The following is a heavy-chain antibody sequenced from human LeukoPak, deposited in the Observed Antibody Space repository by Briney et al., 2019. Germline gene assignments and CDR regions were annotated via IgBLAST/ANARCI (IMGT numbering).Heavy chain of an antibody. J-gene: IGHJ6*02. V-gene: IGHV3-23*01. CDR1: GFTFSSYA. CDR2: LRGNGDT. Sequence: GGSLTLSCAASGFTFSSYAMSWVREAPARGLEWVSRLRGNGDTFYADSVKGRFTLSRDDSKNTLYLQMNSLRAEDTAVYHCASLSMVRGYYYYGMDVWGQGTTVTVSS. CDR3: ASLSMVRGYYYYGMDV. D-gene: IGHD3-10*01.